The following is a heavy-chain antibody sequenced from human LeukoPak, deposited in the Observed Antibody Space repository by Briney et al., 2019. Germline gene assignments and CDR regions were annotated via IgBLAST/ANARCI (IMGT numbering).Heavy chain of an antibody. V-gene: IGHV1-24*01. J-gene: IGHJ4*02. D-gene: IGHD4-17*01. CDR2: FDPEDGET. Sequence: ASVKVSCKVSGYTLTELSMHWVRQAPGKGLEWMGGFDPEDGETIYAQKFQGRVTMTEDTSTDTAYMELSSLRAEDTAVYYCARAHDYGDYVGPKYFDYWGQGTLVTVSS. CDR3: ARAHDYGDYVGPKYFDY. CDR1: GYTLTELS.